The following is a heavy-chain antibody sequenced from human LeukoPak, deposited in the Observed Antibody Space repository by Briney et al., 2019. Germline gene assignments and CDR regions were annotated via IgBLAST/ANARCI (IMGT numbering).Heavy chain of an antibody. J-gene: IGHJ4*01. CDR2: ISHSGGST. CDR3: AKEGESSTWYQVPDY. Sequence: GGSLRLSCAASGFTFSSYVMSWVRQSPGKGLEWVSSISHSGGSTYYADSVKGRFTISRDNSKNTLFLQMNSLRAEDTAVYYCAKEGESSTWYQVPDYWGQGTLVTVSS. V-gene: IGHV3-23*01. D-gene: IGHD6-13*01. CDR1: GFTFSSYV.